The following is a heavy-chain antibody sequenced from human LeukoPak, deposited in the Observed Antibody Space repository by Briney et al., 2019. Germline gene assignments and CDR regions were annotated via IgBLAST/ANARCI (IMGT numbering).Heavy chain of an antibody. Sequence: ASVKVSCKASGGTFSSYAISWVRQAPGQGLEWMGGIIPIFGTANYAQKFQGRVTITADESTSTDYMELSSLRSEDTAVYYCASGIAVAGPGWFDPWGQGTLVTVSS. V-gene: IGHV1-69*13. CDR2: IIPIFGTA. J-gene: IGHJ5*02. CDR3: ASGIAVAGPGWFDP. CDR1: GGTFSSYA. D-gene: IGHD6-19*01.